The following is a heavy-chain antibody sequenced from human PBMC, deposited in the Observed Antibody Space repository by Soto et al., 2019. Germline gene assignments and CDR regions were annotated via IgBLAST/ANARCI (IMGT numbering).Heavy chain of an antibody. CDR1: GFTFTSSA. V-gene: IGHV1-58*01. CDR3: AALGDYDSSGYSSNAFDI. J-gene: IGHJ3*02. CDR2: IVVGSGNT. D-gene: IGHD3-22*01. Sequence: GPSVKVSCKASGFTFTSSAVQWVRQARGQRLEWIGWIVVGSGNTNYAQKFQERVTITRDMSTSTAYMELSSLRSEDTAVYYCAALGDYDSSGYSSNAFDIWGQGTMVTVSS.